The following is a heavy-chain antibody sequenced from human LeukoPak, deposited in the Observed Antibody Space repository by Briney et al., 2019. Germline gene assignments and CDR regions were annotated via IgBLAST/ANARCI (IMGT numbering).Heavy chain of an antibody. D-gene: IGHD3-16*01. Sequence: PGGSLRLSCAASGFTFDDYAMHWVRQAPGKGLELVSGISWNSGSIGYADAVKGRFTISRDKAKKSLYRERNIVRAEHTCMYYCTNGAPSDGGYYYYMDVSGKGTTVTVSS. V-gene: IGHV3-9*01. CDR2: ISWNSGSI. CDR3: TNGAPSDGGYYYYMDV. CDR1: GFTFDDYA. J-gene: IGHJ6*03.